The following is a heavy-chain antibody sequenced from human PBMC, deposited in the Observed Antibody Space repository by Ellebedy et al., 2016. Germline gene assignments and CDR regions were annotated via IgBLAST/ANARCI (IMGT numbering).Heavy chain of an antibody. CDR3: ASSSGWYGRFVVDY. J-gene: IGHJ4*02. CDR1: GYSISNGYS. CDR2: MYPRGRA. D-gene: IGHD6-19*01. V-gene: IGHV4-38-2*02. Sequence: SETLSLTCTVSGYSISNGYSWGWIRQPPGRGLEWIGSMYPRGRAYYNPSLKGRVTISIDTSENQFSLDLTSVTATDTAVYYCASSSGWYGRFVVDYWGQGILVTVSS.